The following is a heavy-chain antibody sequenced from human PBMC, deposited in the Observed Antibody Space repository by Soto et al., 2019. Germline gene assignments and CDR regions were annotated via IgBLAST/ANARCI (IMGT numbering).Heavy chain of an antibody. CDR1: GFTFSSYS. CDR3: SRVPLRYFDWLSF. J-gene: IGHJ4*02. D-gene: IGHD3-9*01. V-gene: IGHV3-21*01. Sequence: EVQLVESGGGLVKPGGSLRLSCAASGFTFSSYSMNWVRQAPGKGLEWGSSISSSSSYIYYADSVKGRFTISRDNAKNSLYLQMNSLRAEDTAVYYCSRVPLRYFDWLSFWGQGTLVTVSS. CDR2: ISSSSSYI.